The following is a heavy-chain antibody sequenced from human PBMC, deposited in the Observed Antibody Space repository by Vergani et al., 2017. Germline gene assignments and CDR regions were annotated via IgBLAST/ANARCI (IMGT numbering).Heavy chain of an antibody. J-gene: IGHJ4*02. CDR2: IYHIGST. Sequence: QLQLQESGSGLVKPSQTLSLTCAVSGGSISSGGYSWSWIRQPPGKGLEWIGYIYHIGSTYYNPSLKRRVTISVDRSKNQFSLKLSSVTAADTAVYYCARVRSGKIVGATFDYWGQGTLVTVSS. V-gene: IGHV4-30-2*01. CDR3: ARVRSGKIVGATFDY. CDR1: GGSISSGGYS. D-gene: IGHD1-26*01.